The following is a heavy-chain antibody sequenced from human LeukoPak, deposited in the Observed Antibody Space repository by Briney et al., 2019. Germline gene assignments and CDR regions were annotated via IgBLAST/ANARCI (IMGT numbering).Heavy chain of an antibody. J-gene: IGHJ4*02. CDR3: ARTSVYYDSSGYYYDY. D-gene: IGHD3-22*01. V-gene: IGHV3-30-3*01. Sequence: GGSLRLSCAASGFTFSSYAMHWVRQAPGKGLEWVAVISYDGSNKYYADSVKGRFTISRDNSKNTLYLQMNSLRAEDTAVYYCARTSVYYDSSGYYYDYWGQGTLVTVSS. CDR2: ISYDGSNK. CDR1: GFTFSSYA.